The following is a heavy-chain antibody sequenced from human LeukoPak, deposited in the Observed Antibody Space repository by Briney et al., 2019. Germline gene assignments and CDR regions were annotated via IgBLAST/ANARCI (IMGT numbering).Heavy chain of an antibody. CDR2: ISSSGSTI. CDR1: GFTFSDYY. V-gene: IGHV3-11*01. CDR3: ARARYYDSSGYYYAGY. D-gene: IGHD3-22*01. Sequence: PGGSLRLSCAASGFTFSDYYMSWIRQAPGKGLEWVSYISSSGSTIYYADSVKGRFTISRDNAKSSLYLQMNSLRAEDTAVYYCARARYYDSSGYYYAGYWGQGTLVTVSS. J-gene: IGHJ4*02.